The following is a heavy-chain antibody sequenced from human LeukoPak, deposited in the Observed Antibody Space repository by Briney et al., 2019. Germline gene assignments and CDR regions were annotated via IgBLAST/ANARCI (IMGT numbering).Heavy chain of an antibody. V-gene: IGHV3-33*08. J-gene: IGHJ4*02. CDR3: ARELPPVLTYYFDY. CDR1: GFSFSSYG. Sequence: GGSLRLSCTVSGFSFSSYGMHWVRQAPGKGLEWVAVLWYDVTKEYYADSVKGRFTISRDNSKNTLYLQMNSLRAEDTAVYYCARELPPVLTYYFDYWGQGTLVTVSS. CDR2: LWYDVTKE. D-gene: IGHD2-8*02.